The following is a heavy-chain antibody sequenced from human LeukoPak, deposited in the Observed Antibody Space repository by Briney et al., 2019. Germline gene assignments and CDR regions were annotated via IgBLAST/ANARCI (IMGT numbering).Heavy chain of an antibody. CDR3: AKDNSVAGTTNLDS. D-gene: IGHD6-19*01. Sequence: GGSLRLSCAASGFTFSSYAMSWVRQAPGKGLEWVSGVSGSGGSTYYADSVKGRFTISRDNSKNTLYLHMNSLRAEDTAVYYCAKDNSVAGTTNLDSWGQGTLVTVS. CDR2: VSGSGGST. J-gene: IGHJ4*02. CDR1: GFTFSSYA. V-gene: IGHV3-23*01.